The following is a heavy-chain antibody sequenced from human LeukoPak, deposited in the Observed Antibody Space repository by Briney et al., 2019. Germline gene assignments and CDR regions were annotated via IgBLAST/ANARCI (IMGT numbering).Heavy chain of an antibody. CDR1: GGSITSGNW. Sequence: SETLSLTCAVSGGSITSGNWWSWVRQPPGKGLEWIGEIHHGGTTNYNPSLKSRVTISVDKSKNQFSLKLNSVTAADTAVYYCSREGYSCPNWFDTWGQGTLVTVSS. CDR3: SREGYSCPNWFDT. J-gene: IGHJ5*02. CDR2: IHHGGTT. D-gene: IGHD4-11*01. V-gene: IGHV4-4*02.